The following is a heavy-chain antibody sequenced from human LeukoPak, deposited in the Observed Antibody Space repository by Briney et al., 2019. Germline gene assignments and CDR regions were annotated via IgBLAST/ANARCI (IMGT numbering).Heavy chain of an antibody. CDR2: IYPADSDT. CDR1: GYKFTNYW. V-gene: IGHV5-51*01. D-gene: IGHD5-18*01. CDR3: ARLLSHGYGPNRYFDY. Sequence: GDSLKSSGKGSGYKFTNYWIGWVRQMPGKGLEWMGVIYPADSDTRYNPSFQGQVTISADRSFSTAYLQWSSLKASDTAMYYCARLLSHGYGPNRYFDYWGQGTLVTVSS. J-gene: IGHJ4*02.